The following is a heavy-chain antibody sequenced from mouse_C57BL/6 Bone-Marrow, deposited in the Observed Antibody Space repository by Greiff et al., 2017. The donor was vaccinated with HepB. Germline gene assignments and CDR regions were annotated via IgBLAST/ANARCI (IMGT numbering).Heavy chain of an antibody. CDR3: AISPLVLLDY. CDR2: INPSDSDT. V-gene: IGHV1-74*01. D-gene: IGHD2-1*01. CDR1: GYTFTSYW. J-gene: IGHJ2*01. Sequence: VQLQQPGAELVKPGASVKVSCKASGYTFTSYWMNWVKQRHGQGLEWIGRINPSDSDTNYNQKFKGKATLTVYKSSSTAYMQLSSLTSDDSAVYYCAISPLVLLDYWGQGTTLTVSS.